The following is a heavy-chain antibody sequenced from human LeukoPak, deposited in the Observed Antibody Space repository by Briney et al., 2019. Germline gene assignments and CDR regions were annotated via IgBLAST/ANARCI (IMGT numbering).Heavy chain of an antibody. Sequence: SSVKVSCKASGGTFSSYAISWVRQAPGQGLEWMGGIIPIFGTANYAQQFQGRVTITTDESTSTAYMELSSLRSEDTAVYYCARERTPAKYYDFWSGYYSNWFDPWGQGTLVTVSS. CDR3: ARERTPAKYYDFWSGYYSNWFDP. CDR2: IIPIFGTA. D-gene: IGHD3-3*01. V-gene: IGHV1-69*05. CDR1: GGTFSSYA. J-gene: IGHJ5*02.